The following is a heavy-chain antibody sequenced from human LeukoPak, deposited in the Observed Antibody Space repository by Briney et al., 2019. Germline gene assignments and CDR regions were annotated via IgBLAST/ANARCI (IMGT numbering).Heavy chain of an antibody. Sequence: PGGSLRLSCAASGFIFRSYAMNWVRQAPGKGLEWVAGISDSGDRKDYADSVKGRFAISRDNSKNTLSLQMNSRRAEDTAPYYCAKHRPPYYEGDVFDVWGQGTMVTVSS. J-gene: IGHJ3*01. CDR1: GFIFRSYA. V-gene: IGHV3-23*01. CDR2: ISDSGDRK. CDR3: AKHRPPYYEGDVFDV. D-gene: IGHD3-16*01.